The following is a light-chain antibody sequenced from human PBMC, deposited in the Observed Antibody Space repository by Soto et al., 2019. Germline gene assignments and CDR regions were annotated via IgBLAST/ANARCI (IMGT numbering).Light chain of an antibody. CDR3: SLYTSSSTP. V-gene: IGLV2-14*01. CDR1: SSDVGGYNY. CDR2: DVS. J-gene: IGLJ1*01. Sequence: QSALTQPASVSGSPGQSITISCTGTSSDVGGYNYVSWYQQHPGKAPKLMIYDVSNRPSGVSNRFSGSKSGNTASLTISGLQAEDEADYYCSLYTSSSTPFGTGTKVTVL.